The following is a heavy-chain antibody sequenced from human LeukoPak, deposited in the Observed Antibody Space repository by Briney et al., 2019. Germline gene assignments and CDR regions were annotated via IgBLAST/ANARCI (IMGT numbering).Heavy chain of an antibody. CDR2: IYYSGST. J-gene: IGHJ2*01. CDR3: ARDIGLSDSSGYYYRWYFDL. CDR1: GGSISSGGYY. V-gene: IGHV4-31*03. D-gene: IGHD3-22*01. Sequence: SETLSLTCTVSGGSISSGGYYWSWLRQHPGKGLEWIGYIYYSGSTYYNPSLRSRVTISLDTSKNQFSLKLISVTAADTAVYYCARDIGLSDSSGYYYRWYFDLWGRGTLVTVSS.